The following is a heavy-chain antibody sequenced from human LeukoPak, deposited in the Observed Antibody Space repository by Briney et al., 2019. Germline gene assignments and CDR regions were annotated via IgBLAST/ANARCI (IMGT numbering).Heavy chain of an antibody. V-gene: IGHV3-21*01. J-gene: IGHJ4*02. CDR3: ARAQANWGPDY. CDR1: GFTLRSYT. CDR2: IGISSNKI. Sequence: KAGGSLRLSCAASGFTLRSYTMNWVRQAPGKGLEWVSSIGISSNKIYYADSVKGRFTISRDNSKNTLYLQMNSLRAEDTAVYYCARAQANWGPDYWGQGTLVTVSS. D-gene: IGHD7-27*01.